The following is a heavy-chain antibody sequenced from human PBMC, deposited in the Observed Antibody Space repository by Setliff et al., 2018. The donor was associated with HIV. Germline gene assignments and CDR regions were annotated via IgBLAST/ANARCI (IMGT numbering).Heavy chain of an antibody. D-gene: IGHD6-13*01. CDR3: ARDIQAAGTGWFDP. CDR1: GYSISSGYY. V-gene: IGHV4-38-2*02. Sequence: PSETLSLTCAVSGYSISSGYYWGWIRQPPGKGLEWIGSIYHSGSTYYNPSLKSRVTISLDTSKNQFSLKLSSVTAADTAVYYCARDIQAAGTGWFDPWGQGTRVTVSS. CDR2: IYHSGST. J-gene: IGHJ5*02.